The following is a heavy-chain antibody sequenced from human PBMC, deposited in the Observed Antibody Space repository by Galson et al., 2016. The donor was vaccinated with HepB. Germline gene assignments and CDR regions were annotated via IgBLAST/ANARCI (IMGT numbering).Heavy chain of an antibody. Sequence: SLRLSCAASGFALSSYWMSWVRQAPGKGLEWVANIKLDGSERYYVDSVKGRFTVSRDNAKNSLYLRMNSLRAEDTAVYYCARDPINYYGSGYPAFDIWGQGTKVTVSS. CDR2: IKLDGSER. J-gene: IGHJ3*02. CDR1: GFALSSYW. D-gene: IGHD3-10*01. V-gene: IGHV3-7*01. CDR3: ARDPINYYGSGYPAFDI.